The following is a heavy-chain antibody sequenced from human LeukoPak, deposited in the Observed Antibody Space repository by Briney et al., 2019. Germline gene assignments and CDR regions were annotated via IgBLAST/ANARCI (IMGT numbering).Heavy chain of an antibody. Sequence: SETLSLTCTVSGGSMSSYYWSWIRQPPGKGLEWFGYIYYSGSTNYNPSLKSRVTISVDTSKNQFSLKLSSVTAADTAVYYCARDRCSGGSCHSDYWGQGTLVTVSS. CDR1: GGSMSSYY. V-gene: IGHV4-59*01. D-gene: IGHD2-15*01. J-gene: IGHJ4*02. CDR3: ARDRCSGGSCHSDY. CDR2: IYYSGST.